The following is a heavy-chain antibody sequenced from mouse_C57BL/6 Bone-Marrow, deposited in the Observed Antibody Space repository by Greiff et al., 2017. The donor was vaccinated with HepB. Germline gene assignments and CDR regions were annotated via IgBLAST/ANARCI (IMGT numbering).Heavy chain of an antibody. D-gene: IGHD2-3*01. CDR2: ISSGSSTI. CDR3: ARFLYDGSSYYAMDY. Sequence: DVMLVESGGGLVKPGGSLKLSCAASGFTFSDYGMHWVRQAPEKGLEWVAYISSGSSTIYYAATVKGRFTISRDNTKNTLFLQMTSLRSADTAMYYCARFLYDGSSYYAMDYWGQGTSVTVSS. V-gene: IGHV5-17*01. J-gene: IGHJ4*01. CDR1: GFTFSDYG.